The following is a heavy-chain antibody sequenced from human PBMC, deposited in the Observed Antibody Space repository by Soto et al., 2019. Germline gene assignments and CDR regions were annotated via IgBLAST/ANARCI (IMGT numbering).Heavy chain of an antibody. D-gene: IGHD2-15*01. J-gene: IGHJ3*02. CDR2: ISNSGDT. CDR3: AREPRYCRGDSGSITGDAYDI. Sequence: EVQLVESGGGLVQPGGSLRLSCTASGFIVSDTYVNWVRQAPGKGLEWVSVISNSGDTHYADSVRGRFSLSRDISDNTLHLQVNNLRVEDTAVYYCAREPRYCRGDSGSITGDAYDIWGQGTMVTVSS. V-gene: IGHV3-66*01. CDR1: GFIVSDTY.